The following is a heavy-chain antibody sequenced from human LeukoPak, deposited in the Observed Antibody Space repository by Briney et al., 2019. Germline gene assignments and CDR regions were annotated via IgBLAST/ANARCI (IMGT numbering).Heavy chain of an antibody. Sequence: SETLSLTCTVSGASISSSSYYWGWIRQPPGKGLEWIGNIYYSGDTYYNPSLKSRVAISVDTSKKQFSLKLSSVTAADTAVYYCARHLVYSSTFYGQRSAWLRGGFDFWGRGTLVTVSS. CDR3: ARHLVYSSTFYGQRSAWLRGGFDF. J-gene: IGHJ4*02. D-gene: IGHD2/OR15-2a*01. CDR1: GASISSSSYY. CDR2: IYYSGDT. V-gene: IGHV4-39*01.